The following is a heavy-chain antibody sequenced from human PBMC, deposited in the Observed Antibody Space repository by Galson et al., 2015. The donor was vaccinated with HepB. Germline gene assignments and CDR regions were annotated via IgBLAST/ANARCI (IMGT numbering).Heavy chain of an antibody. CDR3: ARGASSSWFGVGYYFDY. Sequence: SVKVSCKASGYTFTSYAMNWVRQAPGQGLEWMGWINTNTGNPTYAQGFTGRFVFSLDTSVSTAYLQISSLKAEDTAVYYCARGASSSWFGVGYYFDYWGQGTLVTVSS. D-gene: IGHD6-13*01. V-gene: IGHV7-4-1*02. CDR1: GYTFTSYA. J-gene: IGHJ4*02. CDR2: INTNTGNP.